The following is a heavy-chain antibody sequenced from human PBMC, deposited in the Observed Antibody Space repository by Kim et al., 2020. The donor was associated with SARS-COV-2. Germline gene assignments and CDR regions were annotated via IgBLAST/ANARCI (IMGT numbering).Heavy chain of an antibody. Sequence: SETLSLTCTVSGGSISSYYWSWIRQPPGKGLEWIGYIYYSGSTNYNPSLKSRVTISVDTSKNQFSLKLSSVTAADTAVYYCARVYSGPGGYYYYGMDVWGQGTTVTVSS. J-gene: IGHJ6*02. D-gene: IGHD5-12*01. CDR3: ARVYSGPGGYYYYGMDV. CDR1: GGSISSYY. V-gene: IGHV4-59*01. CDR2: IYYSGST.